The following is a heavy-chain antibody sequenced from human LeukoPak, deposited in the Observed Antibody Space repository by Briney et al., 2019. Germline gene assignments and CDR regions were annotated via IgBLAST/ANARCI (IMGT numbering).Heavy chain of an antibody. CDR1: GVSISSYY. V-gene: IGHV4-59*08. D-gene: IGHD3-22*01. J-gene: IGHJ3*02. Sequence: SETLSLTCAVSGVSISSYYWSWIRQPPGKGLEWIGYVDYSGSTSYNPSLKSRVTISADTSKSQLSLNLNSVTAADTAVYYCARSGSRRGGYYRGAAFDIWGQGTMVTVSS. CDR2: VDYSGST. CDR3: ARSGSRRGGYYRGAAFDI.